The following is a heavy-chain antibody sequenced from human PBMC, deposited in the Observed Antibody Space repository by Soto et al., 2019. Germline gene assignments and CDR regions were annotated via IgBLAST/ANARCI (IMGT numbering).Heavy chain of an antibody. Sequence: QITLKESGPTLVKPTQTLTLTCTFSGFSLSTSGVGVGWIRQPPGKALEWLALIYWDDDKRYSPPMKSRLTITKGTSKNQVVRTMTHMAPVATATYYCAHRRRGSYFDYWGQGTLVTVSS. V-gene: IGHV2-5*02. CDR2: IYWDDDK. CDR3: AHRRRGSYFDY. J-gene: IGHJ4*02. D-gene: IGHD3-16*01. CDR1: GFSLSTSGVG.